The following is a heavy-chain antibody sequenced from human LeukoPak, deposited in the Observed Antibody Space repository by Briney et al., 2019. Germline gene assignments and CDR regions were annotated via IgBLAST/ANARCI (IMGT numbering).Heavy chain of an antibody. CDR2: IYYSGST. D-gene: IGHD6-19*01. Sequence: SETLSLTCTVSGGSISSYYWSWIRQPPGKGLEWIGYIYYSGSTNYNPSLKSRVTISVDTSKIQFSLKLSSGTAADTAVYYCARRNGQWLVRKNYFDYWGQGTLVTVSS. CDR3: ARRNGQWLVRKNYFDY. J-gene: IGHJ4*02. V-gene: IGHV4-59*01. CDR1: GGSISSYY.